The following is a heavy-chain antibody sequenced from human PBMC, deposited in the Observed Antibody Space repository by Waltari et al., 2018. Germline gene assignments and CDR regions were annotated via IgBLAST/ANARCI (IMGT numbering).Heavy chain of an antibody. CDR1: GGSFSGYY. CDR3: ARGGGIAAAGTDIDY. D-gene: IGHD6-13*01. V-gene: IGHV4-34*01. Sequence: QVQLQQWGAGLLKPSETLSLTCAVYGGSFSGYYWSWIRQPPGKGLEWIGEIKHSGSRNYNPSLKRRVTISVDTTKNQISLKQSSVRGADTAGYYCARGGGIAAAGTDIDYWGQGTLVTVSS. J-gene: IGHJ4*02. CDR2: IKHSGSR.